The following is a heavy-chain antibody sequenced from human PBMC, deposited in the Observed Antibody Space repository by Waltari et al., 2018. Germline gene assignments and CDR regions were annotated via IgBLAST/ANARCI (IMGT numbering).Heavy chain of an antibody. J-gene: IGHJ3*01. Sequence: QVQLQQWGAGLLKPKQTLSLTCGVHGGSFDGYHWSWIRQSPGKGLEWVSTIYSSATTFYADSVKGRFTISRDNSKNILFLQMDDLRVNDTAVYFCARGGQIVRPRPLDLWGPGTLVTVSS. CDR1: GGSFDGYH. V-gene: IGHV4-34*01. CDR2: IYSSATT. CDR3: ARGGQIVRPRPLDL. D-gene: IGHD6-6*01.